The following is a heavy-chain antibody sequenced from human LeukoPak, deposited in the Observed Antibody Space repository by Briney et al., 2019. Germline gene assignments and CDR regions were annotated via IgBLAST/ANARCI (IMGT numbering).Heavy chain of an antibody. V-gene: IGHV4-61*02. J-gene: IGHJ4*02. CDR3: ARGAYYDILTGYYNPSPFDY. CDR2: IYTSGST. Sequence: PSETLSLTCTVSGGSISSGSYYWSWIRQPAATGLEWIGRIYTSGSTNYNPSLKSRVTISVDTSKNQFSLKLSSVTAADTAVYYCARGAYYDILTGYYNPSPFDYWGQGTLVTVSS. CDR1: GGSISSGSYY. D-gene: IGHD3-9*01.